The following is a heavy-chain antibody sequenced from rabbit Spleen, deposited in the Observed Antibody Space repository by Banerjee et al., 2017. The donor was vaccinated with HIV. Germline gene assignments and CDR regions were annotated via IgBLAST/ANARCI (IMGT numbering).Heavy chain of an antibody. CDR3: ARDAGSSFSSYGMDL. Sequence: QSLEESGGDLVKPGASLTLTCTASGIDFSSYRMCWVRQAPGKGLEWIACIAGGTSAFTYSATWAKGRFTCSKTSSTTVTLQMTSLTAADTATYFCARDAGSSFSSYGMDLWGPGTLVTVS. CDR2: IAGGTSAFT. CDR1: GIDFSSYR. V-gene: IGHV1S40*01. D-gene: IGHD8-1*01. J-gene: IGHJ6*01.